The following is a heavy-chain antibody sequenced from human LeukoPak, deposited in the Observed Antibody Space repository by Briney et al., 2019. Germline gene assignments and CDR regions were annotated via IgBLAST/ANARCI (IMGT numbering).Heavy chain of an antibody. CDR2: INPNSGGT. D-gene: IGHD2-15*01. CDR1: GYTFTGYY. Sequence: GASVKVSCKASGYTFTGYYMHWVRQAPGQGLEWMGWINPNSGGTNYAQKFQGGVAMTRDTSISTAYMELSRLRSDDTAVYYCAREVRVVVAGKAHYYYYYYMDVWGKGTTVTISS. V-gene: IGHV1-2*02. J-gene: IGHJ6*03. CDR3: AREVRVVVAGKAHYYYYYYMDV.